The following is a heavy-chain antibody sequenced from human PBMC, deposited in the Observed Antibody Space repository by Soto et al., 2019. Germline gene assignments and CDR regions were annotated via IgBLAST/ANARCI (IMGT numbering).Heavy chain of an antibody. D-gene: IGHD1-26*01. CDR1: GFTFSGSS. J-gene: IGHJ4*02. V-gene: IGHV3-73*01. CDR3: TRPGSYPLG. Sequence: EVQLVESGGGLVQPGGSLKLSCAAYGFTFSGSSMHWVRQASGKGLEWVGRIRSKANSYATAYAASVKGRFTISRDDSKNTAYLQMNSLKTEDTAVYYCTRPGSYPLGWGQGTLVTVSS. CDR2: IRSKANSYAT.